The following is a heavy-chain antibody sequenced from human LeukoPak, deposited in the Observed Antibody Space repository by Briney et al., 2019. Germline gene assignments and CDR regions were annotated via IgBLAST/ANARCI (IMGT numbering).Heavy chain of an antibody. D-gene: IGHD3-10*01. Sequence: SETLSLTCAVYGGSFSGYYWSWIRQPPGKGLEWIGEINHSGSTNYNPSLKSRVTISVDTSKNQFSLKLSSVTAADTAVYYCAREYYYGSGSTINDAFDIWGQGTMVTVSS. J-gene: IGHJ3*02. CDR1: GGSFSGYY. V-gene: IGHV4-34*01. CDR3: AREYYYGSGSTINDAFDI. CDR2: INHSGST.